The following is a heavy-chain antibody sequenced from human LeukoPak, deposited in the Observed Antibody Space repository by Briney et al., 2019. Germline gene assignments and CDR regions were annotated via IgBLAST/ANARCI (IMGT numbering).Heavy chain of an antibody. CDR2: INHSGST. Sequence: SETLSLTCAVYGGSFSGYYWSWIRQPPGKGLEWIGEINHSGSTNYNPSLKSRVTISVDTSKNQFSLKLSSVTAADTAVYYCARGHCSSTSCYRVGYYMDVWGKGTTVTVSS. J-gene: IGHJ6*03. V-gene: IGHV4-34*01. CDR1: GGSFSGYY. D-gene: IGHD2-2*01. CDR3: ARGHCSSTSCYRVGYYMDV.